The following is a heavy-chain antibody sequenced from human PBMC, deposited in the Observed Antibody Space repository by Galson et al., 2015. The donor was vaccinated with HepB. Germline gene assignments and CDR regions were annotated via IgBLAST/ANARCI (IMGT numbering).Heavy chain of an antibody. J-gene: IGHJ3*02. V-gene: IGHV1-46*01. D-gene: IGHD4-17*01. CDR2: INPSGGST. Sequence: SVKVSCKASGYNFANYYIHWVRQAPGQGLEWMGIINPSGGSTTYAQTFQGRATMTRDTSTSTVYMELSSLRSEDTAVYYCAGSGDYVAFDIWGQGTQVTVSS. CDR1: GYNFANYY. CDR3: AGSGDYVAFDI.